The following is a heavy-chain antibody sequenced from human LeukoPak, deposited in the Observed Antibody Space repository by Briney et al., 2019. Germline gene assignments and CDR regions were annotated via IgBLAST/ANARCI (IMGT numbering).Heavy chain of an antibody. CDR1: GFTFSSYS. CDR3: AKGLYDFWSGYYYFDY. Sequence: PGGSLRLSCAASGFTFSSYSMNWVRQAPGKGLEWVSSISSSSSYIYYADSVKGRFTISRDNAKNSLYLQMNSLRAEDTAVYYCAKGLYDFWSGYYYFDYWGQGTLVTVSS. CDR2: ISSSSSYI. J-gene: IGHJ4*02. V-gene: IGHV3-21*01. D-gene: IGHD3-3*01.